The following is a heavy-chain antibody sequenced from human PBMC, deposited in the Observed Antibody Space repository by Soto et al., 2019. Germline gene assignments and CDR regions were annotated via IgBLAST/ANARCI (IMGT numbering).Heavy chain of an antibody. Sequence: QVQLVQSGAAVKKPGSSVKVSCKASGGTFSSYAISWVRQAPGQGLEWMGGIIPIFGTANYAQKFQGRVTITADESTSTAYMELSSLRSEDTAVYYCVRDIGQVPAAIAGWFDPWGQGTLVTVSS. V-gene: IGHV1-69*12. CDR2: IIPIFGTA. D-gene: IGHD2-2*01. CDR1: GGTFSSYA. CDR3: VRDIGQVPAAIAGWFDP. J-gene: IGHJ5*02.